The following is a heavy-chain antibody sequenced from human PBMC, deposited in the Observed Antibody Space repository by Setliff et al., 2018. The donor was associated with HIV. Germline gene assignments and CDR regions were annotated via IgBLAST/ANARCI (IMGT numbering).Heavy chain of an antibody. V-gene: IGHV3-20*04. J-gene: IGHJ6*03. CDR1: GFTFDDYG. Sequence: GVSLRLSCAASGFTFDDYGMTWVRQAPGKGLEWVSGINWNGGGTGYADSVQGRFTISRDNAKNSLYLQMNSLRAEDTAVYYCARDSRPRSGFWVSDYYYYMDVWGKGTTVTVSS. D-gene: IGHD3-3*01. CDR2: INWNGGGT. CDR3: ARDSRPRSGFWVSDYYYYMDV.